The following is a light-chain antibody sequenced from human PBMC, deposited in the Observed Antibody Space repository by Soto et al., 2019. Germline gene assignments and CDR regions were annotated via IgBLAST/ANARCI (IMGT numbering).Light chain of an antibody. CDR3: QQYGSTPYT. Sequence: EIVLTQSPGTLSLSPGERATLSCRASQSVSSSYLAWYQQKPGQAPRLLIYGASSRATGIPARFSGSGSGTDFTLTISMLEPEDFAVYDCQQYGSTPYTFGQGTKLEIK. V-gene: IGKV3-20*01. CDR2: GAS. CDR1: QSVSSSY. J-gene: IGKJ2*01.